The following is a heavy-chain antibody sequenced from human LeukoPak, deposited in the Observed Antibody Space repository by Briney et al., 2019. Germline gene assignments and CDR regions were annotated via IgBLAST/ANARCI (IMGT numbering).Heavy chain of an antibody. Sequence: PSETLSLTCTVSGYSISSGYYWDWIRQPPGKGLEWIGYIYYSGSTNYNRSLKSRVTISVDTSKNQFSLKLSSVTDADTAVYYCAREDKGVDYWGQGTLVTVSS. V-gene: IGHV4-61*01. CDR1: GYSISSGYY. D-gene: IGHD2-15*01. J-gene: IGHJ4*02. CDR3: AREDKGVDY. CDR2: IYYSGST.